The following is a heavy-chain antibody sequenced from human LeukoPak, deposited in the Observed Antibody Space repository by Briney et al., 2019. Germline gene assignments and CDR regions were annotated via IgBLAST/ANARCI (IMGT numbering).Heavy chain of an antibody. J-gene: IGHJ6*03. Sequence: PSETLSLTCTVSGGSISSYYWGWIRQPAGKGLEWIGRIYTSGSTNYNPSLKSRVTMSVDTSKNQFSLKLSSVTAADTAVYYCAREITNVDTAMVTGYYYYMDVWGKGTTVTVSS. CDR2: IYTSGST. CDR1: GGSISSYY. D-gene: IGHD5-18*01. V-gene: IGHV4-4*07. CDR3: AREITNVDTAMVTGYYYYMDV.